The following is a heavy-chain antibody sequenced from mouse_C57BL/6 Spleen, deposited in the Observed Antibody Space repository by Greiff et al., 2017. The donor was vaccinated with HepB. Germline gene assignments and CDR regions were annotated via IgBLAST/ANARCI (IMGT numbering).Heavy chain of an antibody. D-gene: IGHD1-1*01. CDR2: IDPSDSYT. J-gene: IGHJ4*01. Sequence: VQLQQSGAELVMPGASVKLSCKASGYTFTSYWMHWVKQRPGQGLEWIGEIDPSDSYTNYNQKFKGKSTLTVDKSSSTAYMQLSSLTSEDSAVYYCAIRSAYAMDYWGQGTSVTVSS. V-gene: IGHV1-69*01. CDR3: AIRSAYAMDY. CDR1: GYTFTSYW.